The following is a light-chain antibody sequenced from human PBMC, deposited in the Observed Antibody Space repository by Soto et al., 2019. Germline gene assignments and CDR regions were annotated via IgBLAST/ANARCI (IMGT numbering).Light chain of an antibody. Sequence: EIVLTQSPGTLSLSPGERATLSCRASQSVSSSYLAWYQQKPGQAPRLLIYGASSRATGIPDRFSGSASGTYSPLTISRLEPEDFAVYYCHQYGGSPRTLGQGTKVEIK. CDR2: GAS. J-gene: IGKJ1*01. V-gene: IGKV3-20*01. CDR3: HQYGGSPRT. CDR1: QSVSSSY.